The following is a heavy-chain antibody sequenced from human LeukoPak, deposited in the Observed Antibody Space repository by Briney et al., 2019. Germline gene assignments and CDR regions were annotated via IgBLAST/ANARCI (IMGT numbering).Heavy chain of an antibody. CDR1: GYTFTGYY. Sequence: ASVNVSCKASGYTFTGYYVHWGRQAPGQGLEWRGWINSHIGGADYAHKFQGRVNMTRYTSISTAYTQLSRLKSDATAVYYCARYTITAAGSPFDYWGQGTLVTVSS. V-gene: IGHV1-2*02. CDR2: INSHIGGA. J-gene: IGHJ4*02. D-gene: IGHD6-13*01. CDR3: ARYTITAAGSPFDY.